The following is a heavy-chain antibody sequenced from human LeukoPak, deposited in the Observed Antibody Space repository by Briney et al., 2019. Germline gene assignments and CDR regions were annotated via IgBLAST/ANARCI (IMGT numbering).Heavy chain of an antibody. V-gene: IGHV4-34*01. D-gene: IGHD5-18*01. Sequence: SETLSLTCAVYGGSFSGYYWSWIRQPPGKGLEWIGEINHSGSTNYNPSLKSRVTIPVDTSKNQFSLKLSSVTAADTAVYYCARGDGGYSYGIYYYYYYMDVWGKGTTVTISS. J-gene: IGHJ6*03. CDR1: GGSFSGYY. CDR3: ARGDGGYSYGIYYYYYYMDV. CDR2: INHSGST.